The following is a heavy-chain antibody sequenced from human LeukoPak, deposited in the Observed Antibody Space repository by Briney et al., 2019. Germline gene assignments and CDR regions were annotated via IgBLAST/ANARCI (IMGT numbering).Heavy chain of an antibody. Sequence: GGSLRLSCAASGFTFDDHAMRWVRQAPGKGLEWVSGISWNSGSIGYADSVKGRFTISRDNAKNSLYLQLNRLRAEDTALYYCAKVIYSSGWHRFDYWGQGTLVTVSS. CDR3: AKVIYSSGWHRFDY. CDR2: ISWNSGSI. CDR1: GFTFDDHA. J-gene: IGHJ4*02. V-gene: IGHV3-9*01. D-gene: IGHD6-19*01.